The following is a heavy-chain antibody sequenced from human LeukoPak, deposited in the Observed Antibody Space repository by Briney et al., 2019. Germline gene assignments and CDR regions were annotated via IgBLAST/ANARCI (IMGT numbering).Heavy chain of an antibody. D-gene: IGHD6-19*01. CDR3: AREWLARFYFDY. Sequence: GGSLRLSCAASGFSFGTYFMIWVRLGPGKGLEWVSVISSDSSEIHYADSVKGRFTISRDNAKRSLYLDMNSLSAEDTAVYYCAREWLARFYFDYWGQGTLVTVSS. CDR2: ISSDSSEI. CDR1: GFSFGTYF. J-gene: IGHJ4*02. V-gene: IGHV3-21*01.